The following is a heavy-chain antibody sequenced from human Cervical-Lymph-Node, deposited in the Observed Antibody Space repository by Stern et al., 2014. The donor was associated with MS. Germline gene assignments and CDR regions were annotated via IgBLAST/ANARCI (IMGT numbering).Heavy chain of an antibody. D-gene: IGHD1-26*01. CDR2: IAYEGRDK. Sequence: VQLVESGGGVVQPGRSLRLSCAASGFVFRRYALHWVRPAPGQGLEWVALIAYEGRDKYYTDSVKGRFTVSRDNSNNTVDLEMNSLRLEDTAVYYCAKGGSGSYLDWGQGSLVTVSS. CDR1: GFVFRRYA. V-gene: IGHV3-30*04. CDR3: AKGGSGSYLD. J-gene: IGHJ4*02.